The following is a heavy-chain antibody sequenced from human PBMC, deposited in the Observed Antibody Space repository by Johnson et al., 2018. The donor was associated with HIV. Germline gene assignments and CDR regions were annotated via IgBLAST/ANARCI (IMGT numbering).Heavy chain of an antibody. CDR1: GFTFSSYG. CDR3: ASRGSGGSWAPGAFDI. J-gene: IGHJ3*02. V-gene: IGHV3-33*05. D-gene: IGHD2-15*01. Sequence: QVQLVESGGGMVQPGRSLRLSCAASGFTFSSYGMHWVRQAPGKGLEWVAFISYDGSSKYYADSVKGRFTISRDNSKHTLYLQMNSLRAEDTAVYYCASRGSGGSWAPGAFDIWGQGTMVTVSS. CDR2: ISYDGSSK.